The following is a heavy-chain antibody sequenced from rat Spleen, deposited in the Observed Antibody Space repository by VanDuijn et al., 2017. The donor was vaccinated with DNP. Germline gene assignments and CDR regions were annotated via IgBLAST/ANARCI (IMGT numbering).Heavy chain of an antibody. CDR2: MSSGGST. V-gene: IGHV2-6*01. J-gene: IGHJ2*01. Sequence: QVQLKESGPGLVQPSQTLSLTCTVSGFSLTSYTVSWVRQPPGKGLEWIASMSSGGSTYYNSVLKSRRSISRDTSKSQVFLKMNSLQTEDTAIYFCTRDVPNYLDYWGQGIMVTVSS. CDR3: TRDVPNYLDY. CDR1: GFSLTSYT.